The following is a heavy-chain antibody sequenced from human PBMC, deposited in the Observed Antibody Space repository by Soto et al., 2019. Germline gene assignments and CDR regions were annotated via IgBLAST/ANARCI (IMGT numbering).Heavy chain of an antibody. CDR1: GGTFSSYT. D-gene: IGHD2-2*01. J-gene: IGHJ5*02. V-gene: IGHV1-69*04. CDR2: IIPILGIA. Sequence: GGSVKVSCKASGGTFSSYTISWVRQAPGQGLEWMGRIIPILGIANYAQKFQGRVTITADKSTSTAYMELSSLRSEDTAVYYCARDRNSPQIVVVPAAIHGWFDPWGQGTLVTVSS. CDR3: ARDRNSPQIVVVPAAIHGWFDP.